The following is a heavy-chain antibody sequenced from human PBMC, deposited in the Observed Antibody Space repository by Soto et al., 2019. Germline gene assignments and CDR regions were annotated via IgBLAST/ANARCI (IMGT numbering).Heavy chain of an antibody. J-gene: IGHJ6*02. CDR2: VIGSGDST. D-gene: IGHD3-3*01. V-gene: IGHV3-23*01. CDR3: AKATNFGMGPDYSYYYGMDV. Sequence: GSLRLSCAASGFTFSSYAMTWVRQAPGKGLEWVSSVIGSGDSTYYADSVKGRFTISGDTSKRTLYLQMTSLRGEDTAVYYCAKATNFGMGPDYSYYYGMDVWGQGTTVTVSS. CDR1: GFTFSSYA.